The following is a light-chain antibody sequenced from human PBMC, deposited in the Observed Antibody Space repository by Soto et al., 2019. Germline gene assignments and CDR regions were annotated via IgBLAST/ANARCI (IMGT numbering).Light chain of an antibody. Sequence: EIVVTQSPANMSVSPGERATLSCRASQSVSSNLAWYQQKPGQAPRLLIYGASTRATGIPARFSGSGSGTEFTLTISSLLSEDFAVYYCQQYNNWPPWTFGQGTKVDIK. V-gene: IGKV3-15*01. CDR3: QQYNNWPPWT. J-gene: IGKJ1*01. CDR1: QSVSSN. CDR2: GAS.